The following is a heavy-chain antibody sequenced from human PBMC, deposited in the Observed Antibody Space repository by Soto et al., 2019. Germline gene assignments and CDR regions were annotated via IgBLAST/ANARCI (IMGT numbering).Heavy chain of an antibody. Sequence: GGSLRLSCAASGFTFDDYAMHWVRQAPGKGLEWVSGISWNSGSIGYADSVKGRFTISRDNAKNSLYLQMNSLRAEDRAVYYCAKDGLNCSGGSCHRKAFDIWGQGTMVTVSS. V-gene: IGHV3-9*01. D-gene: IGHD2-15*01. CDR2: ISWNSGSI. CDR3: AKDGLNCSGGSCHRKAFDI. J-gene: IGHJ3*02. CDR1: GFTFDDYA.